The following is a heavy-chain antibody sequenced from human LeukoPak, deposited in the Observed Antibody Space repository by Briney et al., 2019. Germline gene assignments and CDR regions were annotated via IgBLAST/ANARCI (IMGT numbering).Heavy chain of an antibody. J-gene: IGHJ4*02. V-gene: IGHV3-9*03. CDR2: ISWNSGSI. CDR3: AKGSLSTVVTPPYFDY. Sequence: AGRSLRLSCAASGFTFDDYAMHWVWQAPGKGLEWVSGISWNSGSIGYADSVKGRFTISRDNAKNSLYLQMNSLRAEDMALYYCAKGSLSTVVTPPYFDYWGQGTLVTVSS. D-gene: IGHD4-23*01. CDR1: GFTFDDYA.